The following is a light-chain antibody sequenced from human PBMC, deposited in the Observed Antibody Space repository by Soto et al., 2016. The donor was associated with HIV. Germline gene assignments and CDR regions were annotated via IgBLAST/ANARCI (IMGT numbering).Light chain of an antibody. CDR1: NIGSKS. Sequence: SYELTQPPSVSVAPGKTARITSRGNNIGSKSVHWYRQRPGQAPVLVIYDDSGRPSGTPERFSGSSSGNTATLTISRVEAGDEADYYCQVWDNDSDHPVVFGGGTKLTVL. J-gene: IGLJ2*01. V-gene: IGLV3-21*04. CDR3: QVWDNDSDHPVV. CDR2: DDS.